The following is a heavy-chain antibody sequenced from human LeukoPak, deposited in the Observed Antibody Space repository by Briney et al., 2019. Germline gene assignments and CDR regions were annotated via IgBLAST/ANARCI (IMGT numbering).Heavy chain of an antibody. CDR2: INSGSGYTK. Sequence: GGSLRLSCAASGFTFSDYFISWIRQTPGKGLEWISYINSGSGYTKYYADSVKGRFTISRDNARNSVYLQMNSLRAEDTAVYYCAGGIIEVPGSFDYWGQGILVTVSS. CDR1: GFTFSDYF. V-gene: IGHV3-11*04. J-gene: IGHJ4*02. D-gene: IGHD6-19*01. CDR3: AGGIIEVPGSFDY.